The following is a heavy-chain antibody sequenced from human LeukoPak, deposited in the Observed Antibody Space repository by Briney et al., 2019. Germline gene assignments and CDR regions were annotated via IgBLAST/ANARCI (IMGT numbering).Heavy chain of an antibody. CDR1: GYTFTDYY. D-gene: IGHD6-13*01. V-gene: IGHV1-2*02. Sequence: ASVKVSCNASGYTFTDYYIHWVRQAPGQGLEWMGGINPIIGDANYAQNFQGRVTMTTATSISTAYLELSRLRSDDTAVYYCGRAKLRAAAGIHLRFEPSGQRTLVTVSS. CDR2: INPIIGDA. CDR3: GRAKLRAAAGIHLRFEP. J-gene: IGHJ5*02.